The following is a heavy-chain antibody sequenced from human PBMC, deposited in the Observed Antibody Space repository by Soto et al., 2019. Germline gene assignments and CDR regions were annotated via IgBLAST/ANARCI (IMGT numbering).Heavy chain of an antibody. Sequence: QVQLVQSGAEVKKPGASVKVSCKASGYTFTGYYMHWVRQAPGQGLEWMGWINPNSGGTNYAQKFQGWVTMTRDTSISTAYMELSRLRSDDTAVYYRARYGVVEVAATPVHNDGYYYYGMDVWGQGTTVTVSS. CDR1: GYTFTGYY. CDR3: ARYGVVEVAATPVHNDGYYYYGMDV. J-gene: IGHJ6*02. D-gene: IGHD2-15*01. V-gene: IGHV1-2*04. CDR2: INPNSGGT.